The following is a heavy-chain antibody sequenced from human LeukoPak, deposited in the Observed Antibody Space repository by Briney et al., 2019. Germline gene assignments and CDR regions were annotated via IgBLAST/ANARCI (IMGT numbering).Heavy chain of an antibody. V-gene: IGHV4-34*01. J-gene: IGHJ4*02. Sequence: PSETLSLTCAVYGGSFSGYYWSWIRQPPGKGLEWIGEINHSGSTNYNPSLKSRVTISVDTSKNQFSLKLSSVTAADTAVYYCAGSIIAAAGPPLGCWGQGTLVTVSS. CDR1: GGSFSGYY. D-gene: IGHD6-13*01. CDR3: AGSIIAAAGPPLGC. CDR2: INHSGST.